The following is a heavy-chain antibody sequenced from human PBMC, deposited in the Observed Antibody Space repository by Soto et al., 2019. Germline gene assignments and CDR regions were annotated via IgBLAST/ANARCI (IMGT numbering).Heavy chain of an antibody. CDR1: GFRVCRKD. Sequence: GGSLTLYCAACGFRVCRKDRSWVRQAPGKGLEWVTVIYSGGSTYYADSVKGRFTISRDNSKNTLYLQMNSLRAEDTAVYYCARVQGSRRCDYFDYGCQGTLVTVSS. V-gene: IGHV3-66*01. D-gene: IGHD2-15*01. J-gene: IGHJ4*02. CDR3: ARVQGSRRCDYFDY. CDR2: IYSGGST.